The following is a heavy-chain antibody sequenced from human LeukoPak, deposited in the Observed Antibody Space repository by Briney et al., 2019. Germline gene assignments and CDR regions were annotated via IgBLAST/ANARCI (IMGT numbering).Heavy chain of an antibody. CDR3: VRDWDHFDFDS. CDR1: GFTFGNYW. CDR2: IKGDGSHT. D-gene: IGHD3-9*01. V-gene: IGHV3-74*01. J-gene: IGHJ4*02. Sequence: PGGSLRLSCAASGFTFGNYWMHWVRQAPGKGLVWVSRIKGDGSHTIYADSVKGRFTISRDNAKNTLYLQMKSLRAEDTAVYYCVRDWDHFDFDSWGQGTLVTASS.